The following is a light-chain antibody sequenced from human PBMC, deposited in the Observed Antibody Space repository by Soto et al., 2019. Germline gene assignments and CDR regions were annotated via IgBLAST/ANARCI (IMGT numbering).Light chain of an antibody. CDR3: SSYTSSSTRV. Sequence: QSVLTQPASVSGSPGQSITISCTGTSSDVGGYNYVSWYQQHPGKAPKLIIYDVSNRPSGFSNRFSGSKSGSTASLTISGLQAEDEAYYYCSSYTSSSTRVFGGGTQLTVL. CDR1: SSDVGGYNY. CDR2: DVS. V-gene: IGLV2-14*01. J-gene: IGLJ3*02.